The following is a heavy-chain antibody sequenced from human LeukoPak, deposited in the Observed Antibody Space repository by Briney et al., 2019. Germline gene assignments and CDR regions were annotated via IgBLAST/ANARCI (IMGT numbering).Heavy chain of an antibody. D-gene: IGHD2-2*01. CDR3: AREGVVVPAALDY. CDR2: INPSGGST. J-gene: IGHJ4*02. Sequence: ASVKVSCKASGYTFTSNYIHWVRQAPGQGLEWMGIINPSGGSTSYARKFQGRVTMTRDTSTSTVYMELSSLRSEDTAVYYCAREGVVVPAALDYWGQGTLVTVSS. CDR1: GYTFTSNY. V-gene: IGHV1-46*01.